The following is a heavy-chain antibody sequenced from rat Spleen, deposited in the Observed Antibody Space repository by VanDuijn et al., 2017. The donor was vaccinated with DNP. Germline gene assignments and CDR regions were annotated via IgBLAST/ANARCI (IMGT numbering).Heavy chain of an antibody. CDR1: GFTFSNYY. J-gene: IGHJ2*01. V-gene: IGHV5S23*01. CDR3: TRDRLGFDY. Sequence: EVQLVESGGGLVQPGRSLKLSCAASGFTFSNYYMAWVRQAPTKGLEWVASITNTGGSTYYPDSVKGRFTISRDNAKSTLYLQMNSLRSEDTATYYCTRDRLGFDYWGQGVMVTVSS. D-gene: IGHD5-1*01. CDR2: ITNTGGST.